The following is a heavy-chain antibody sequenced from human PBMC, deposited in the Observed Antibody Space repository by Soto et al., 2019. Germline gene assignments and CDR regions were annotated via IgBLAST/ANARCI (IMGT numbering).Heavy chain of an antibody. CDR1: GGSISSYY. V-gene: IGHV4-4*07. CDR2: IYTSGST. Sequence: QVQLQESGPGLVKPSETLSLTCTVSGGSISSYYWSWIRQPAGKGLEWIGRIYTSGSTNYNPSLKSRVTMSVDTSKNQFSLKLSSVIAADTAVYYCARGPSTMGGNTLDYWGQGTLVTVSS. D-gene: IGHD2-15*01. CDR3: ARGPSTMGGNTLDY. J-gene: IGHJ4*02.